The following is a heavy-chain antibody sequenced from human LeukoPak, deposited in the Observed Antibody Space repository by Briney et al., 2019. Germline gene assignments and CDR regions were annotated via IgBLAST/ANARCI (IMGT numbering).Heavy chain of an antibody. D-gene: IGHD2-15*01. Sequence: GGSLRLSCAASGFTFSSSAMSWVRQAPGKGLEWVSAISNNGGYTYYADSVQGRFTISRDNSKSTLCLQLNSLRAEDTAVYYCAKQLGYCSDGSCYFPYWGQGTLVTVSS. J-gene: IGHJ4*02. CDR2: ISNNGGYT. CDR1: GFTFSSSA. V-gene: IGHV3-23*01. CDR3: AKQLGYCSDGSCYFPY.